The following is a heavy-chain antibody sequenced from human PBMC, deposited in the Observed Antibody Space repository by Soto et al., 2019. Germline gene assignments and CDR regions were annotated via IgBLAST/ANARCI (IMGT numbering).Heavy chain of an antibody. D-gene: IGHD2-15*01. CDR1: GYTFTAYY. CDR2: INPNSGDT. Sequence: ASVKVSCKASGYTFTAYYIHWLLQTPGQGLEWMGWINPNSGDTKYAQKFQGWVSMTRDTSISTAYMELHKLTSDDTDVYYCARDGGYCNGYSCYYIWFDPWGQGTRVTVSS. V-gene: IGHV1-2*04. J-gene: IGHJ5*02. CDR3: ARDGGYCNGYSCYYIWFDP.